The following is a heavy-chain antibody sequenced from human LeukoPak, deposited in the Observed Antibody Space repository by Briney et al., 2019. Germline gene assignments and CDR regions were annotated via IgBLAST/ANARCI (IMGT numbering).Heavy chain of an antibody. Sequence: QPGGSLRLSCAASGFTFSSYWMSWVRQAPGKGLEWVASIKQDGSEKYYVDSVKGRFTISRDNAKNSLYLQMNSLRAEDTAVYYCGGGCSSTSCYPHGFDYWGQGTLVTVSS. CDR1: GFTFSSYW. CDR3: GGGCSSTSCYPHGFDY. D-gene: IGHD2-2*01. CDR2: IKQDGSEK. V-gene: IGHV3-7*01. J-gene: IGHJ4*02.